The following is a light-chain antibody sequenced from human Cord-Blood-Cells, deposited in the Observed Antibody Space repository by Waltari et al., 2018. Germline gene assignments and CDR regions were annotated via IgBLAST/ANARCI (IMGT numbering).Light chain of an antibody. J-gene: IGKJ4*01. CDR3: QQSYSTLALT. CDR1: QSISSY. CDR2: AAS. V-gene: IGKV1-39*01. Sequence: DIQMTQSPSSLSASVGDRVTLTCRASQSISSYLTGYQQKPGNAPKLLIYAASTLQGGVPSRFSGSGSGTDFTLTISSLQPEDFATYYCQQSYSTLALTFGGVTKVEIK.